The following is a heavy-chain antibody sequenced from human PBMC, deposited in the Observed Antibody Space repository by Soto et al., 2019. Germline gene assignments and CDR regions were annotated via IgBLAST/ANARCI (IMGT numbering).Heavy chain of an antibody. CDR1: GFTFSSYA. J-gene: IGHJ5*02. D-gene: IGHD6-13*01. CDR2: ISGSGAST. CDR3: AKDRNAAAGTDNWFDP. V-gene: IGHV3-23*01. Sequence: PGGSLRLSCAASGFTFSSYAMNWVRQAPGKGLEWVSAISGSGASTYYADSVKGRFTISRDNSKNTLYLQMSSLRAEDTAIYHCAKDRNAAAGTDNWFDPWGKGTLVTV.